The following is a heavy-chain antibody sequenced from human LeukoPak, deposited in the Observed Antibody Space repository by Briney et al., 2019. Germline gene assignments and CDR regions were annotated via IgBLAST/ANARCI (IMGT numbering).Heavy chain of an antibody. Sequence: PGGSLRLSCAASGFTFSSYSTNWVRQAPGKGLEWVSSISSSSSYIYYADSVKGRFTISRDNAKNSLYLQMNSLRAEDTAVHYCARDIYYDSSGYYGSVYWGQGTLVTVSS. CDR3: ARDIYYDSSGYYGSVY. CDR2: ISSSSSYI. CDR1: GFTFSSYS. V-gene: IGHV3-21*01. J-gene: IGHJ4*02. D-gene: IGHD3-22*01.